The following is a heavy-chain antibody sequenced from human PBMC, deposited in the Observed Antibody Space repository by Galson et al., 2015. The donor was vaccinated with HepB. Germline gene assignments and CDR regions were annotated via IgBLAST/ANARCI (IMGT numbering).Heavy chain of an antibody. CDR1: GFTFSRYA. D-gene: IGHD2-8*01. J-gene: IGHJ4*02. V-gene: IGHV3-23*01. CDR3: AKDGIMVSNNPYQLHF. CDR2: ITSNGGRT. Sequence: SVRLSCAASGFTFSRYAMTLVRQAPGKGLEWISSITSNGGRTFYTNSVKGRFTISRDNSRNTVVLQLSSLRPEDTAVYYCAKDGIMVSNNPYQLHFWGQGTLVSVAS.